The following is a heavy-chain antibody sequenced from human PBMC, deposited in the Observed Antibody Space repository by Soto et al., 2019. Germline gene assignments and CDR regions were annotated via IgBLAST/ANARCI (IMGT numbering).Heavy chain of an antibody. CDR2: ISASGGST. CDR1: GFTFSSYA. Sequence: GGSLRLSCAASGFTFSSYAMSWVRQAPGKGLEWVSVISASGGSTYYADSVKGRFTISRDNSKNTLYLQSNSLRAQNTAVTYCAKWGWELLVRAIGGMDVWGQGTTVTVSS. V-gene: IGHV3-23*01. D-gene: IGHD1-26*01. CDR3: AKWGWELLVRAIGGMDV. J-gene: IGHJ6*02.